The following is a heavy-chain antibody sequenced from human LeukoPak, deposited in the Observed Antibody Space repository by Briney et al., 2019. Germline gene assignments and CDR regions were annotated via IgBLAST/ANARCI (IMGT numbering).Heavy chain of an antibody. CDR3: ARGTTYYYDSSGYYYDY. J-gene: IGHJ4*02. D-gene: IGHD3-22*01. CDR2: ISAYNGNT. CDR1: GYTFTSYG. V-gene: IGHV1-18*01. Sequence: ASVKVSCKASGYTFTSYGISWVRQAPGQGLEWMGWISAYNGNTNYAQKLQGRVTMTTDTSTSTAYMELRSLRSEDTAVYYCARGTTYYYDSSGYYYDYWGQGTLVTVSS.